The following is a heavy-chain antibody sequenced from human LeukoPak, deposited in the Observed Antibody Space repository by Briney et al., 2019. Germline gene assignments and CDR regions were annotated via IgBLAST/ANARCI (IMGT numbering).Heavy chain of an antibody. V-gene: IGHV4-34*01. Sequence: SETLSLTCAVYGGSFSGYYWSWFRQPPGKGLEWIGEINHSGSTNYNSSLKSRVTISLDTSKNQFSVKLNSVTAADTAVYYCARGHITGTPYFQHWGQGTLVTVSS. J-gene: IGHJ1*01. CDR2: INHSGST. CDR3: ARGHITGTPYFQH. D-gene: IGHD1-20*01. CDR1: GGSFSGYY.